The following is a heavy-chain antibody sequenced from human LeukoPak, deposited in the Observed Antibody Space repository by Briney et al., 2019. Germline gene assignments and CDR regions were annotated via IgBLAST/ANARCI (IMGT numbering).Heavy chain of an antibody. CDR3: TRRQVDY. V-gene: IGHV3-23*01. CDR1: GFTFDIHG. CDR2: IGGADGGI. Sequence: GEALRLSCAASGFTFDIHGMTWVRQAPGKGLEWVSSIGGADGGIYYADSVKGRFTISRDNSKSTLYLHMSSLTVEDTAVYYCTRRQVDYWGQGTVVTVSS. J-gene: IGHJ4*02.